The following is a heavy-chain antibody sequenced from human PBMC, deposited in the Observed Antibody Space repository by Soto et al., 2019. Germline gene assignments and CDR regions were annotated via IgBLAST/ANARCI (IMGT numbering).Heavy chain of an antibody. CDR2: IYYSGST. V-gene: IGHV4-39*01. Sequence: KTSETVSLTCTGSGGSISSSSYYWGWIRQPPGKGLEWIGSIYYSGSTYYNPSLKSRVTISVDTSKNQFSLKLSSVTAADTAVYYCARRVDYYYGMDVWGQGTTVTVSS. CDR1: GGSISSSSYY. J-gene: IGHJ6*02. D-gene: IGHD2-15*01. CDR3: ARRVDYYYGMDV.